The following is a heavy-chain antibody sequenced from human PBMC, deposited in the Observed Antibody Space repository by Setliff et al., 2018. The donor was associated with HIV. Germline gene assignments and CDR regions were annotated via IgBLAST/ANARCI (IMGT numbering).Heavy chain of an antibody. CDR2: IYYSGGA. J-gene: IGHJ4*02. Sequence: SETLSLTCTVSGGSISSGGYYWSWIRPHPGKGLEWIGYIYYSGGAYYNPSLKSRVTISVDTSTNEFSLKLSSVTAADTAVYYCARGGAFCGRDSCYYLDYWGQGILVTVSS. CDR1: GGSISSGGYY. V-gene: IGHV4-31*03. D-gene: IGHD2-21*02. CDR3: ARGGAFCGRDSCYYLDY.